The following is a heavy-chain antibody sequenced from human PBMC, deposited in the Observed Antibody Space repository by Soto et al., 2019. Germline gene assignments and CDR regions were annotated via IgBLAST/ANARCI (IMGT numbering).Heavy chain of an antibody. Sequence: GGSLRLSCAASGLTFSDYAMRWVRQAPGKGQGLGSDISEERSEGKEGRSRWWPYHKNRDNSKNTLYLQMNSLRAEDTAVYYCAKDQGSGWNDYWGQGTLVTVSS. CDR2: ISEERSEG. V-gene: IGHV3-30*04. D-gene: IGHD6-19*01. J-gene: IGHJ4*02. CDR1: GLTFSDYA. CDR3: AKDQGSGWNDY.